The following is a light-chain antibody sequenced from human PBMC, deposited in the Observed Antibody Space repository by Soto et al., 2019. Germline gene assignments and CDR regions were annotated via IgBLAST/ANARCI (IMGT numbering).Light chain of an antibody. CDR3: QQYDNLPPSLVEERT. Sequence: DLQMTQSPSSLSASVGDRVTITCQASQDISNYLNWYQQKPGKAPKLLIYDASNLETGVPSRFSGSGSGTDFTFTISSLQPEDIATYYCQQYDNLPPSLVEERTFGGGTKVEIK. V-gene: IGKV1-33*01. CDR1: QDISNY. CDR2: DAS. J-gene: IGKJ4*01.